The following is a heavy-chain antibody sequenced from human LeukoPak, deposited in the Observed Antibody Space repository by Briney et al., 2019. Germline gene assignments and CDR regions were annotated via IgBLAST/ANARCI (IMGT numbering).Heavy chain of an antibody. CDR3: ARGPTLTRYNWFDP. CDR2: IYHSGST. CDR1: GYSLSSGYY. Sequence: SETLSLACTVSGYSLSSGYYWGWIRPPPGKGLEWIGNIYHSGSTYYNPSLKSRVTISVDTSKNQFSLKLNSVTAADTAVYYCARGPTLTRYNWFDPWGQGTLVIVSS. J-gene: IGHJ5*02. D-gene: IGHD4-17*01. V-gene: IGHV4-38-2*02.